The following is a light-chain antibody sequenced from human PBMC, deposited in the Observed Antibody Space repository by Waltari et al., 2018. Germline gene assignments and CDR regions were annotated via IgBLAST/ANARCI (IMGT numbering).Light chain of an antibody. J-gene: IGKJ3*01. Sequence: DIVMTQSPDSLAVSLGERATINCKSSQSVLYSSNNNNYLAWYQQKPGQPPKLLIYWASARESGVPDRFSGSWSGTDFTLTISSLQAEDVAVYYCQQYYSTPHTFGPGTKVDIK. CDR2: WAS. CDR3: QQYYSTPHT. CDR1: QSVLYSSNNNNY. V-gene: IGKV4-1*01.